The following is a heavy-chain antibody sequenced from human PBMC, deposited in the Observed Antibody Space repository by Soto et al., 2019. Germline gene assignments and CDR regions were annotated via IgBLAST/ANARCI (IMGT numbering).Heavy chain of an antibody. CDR3: ARDQCGSTSCYNWFDP. CDR2: INAGNGNT. CDR1: GYTFTSYA. D-gene: IGHD2-2*01. V-gene: IGHV1-3*01. J-gene: IGHJ5*02. Sequence: ASVKVSCKASGYTFTSYAMHWVRQAPGQRLEWMGWINAGNGNTKYSQKFQGRVTITRDTSASPAYMELSSLRSEDTAVYYCARDQCGSTSCYNWFDPWGQGTLVTVSS.